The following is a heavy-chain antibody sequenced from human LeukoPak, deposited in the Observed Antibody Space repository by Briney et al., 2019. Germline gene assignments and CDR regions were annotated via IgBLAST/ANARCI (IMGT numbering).Heavy chain of an antibody. Sequence: SETLSLTCTVSGGSISSHNYYWGWIRQPPGKGLEWIGNIYYSGSTFYKSSLKSRVTISVDTSKNQFSLKLSSVTAADTAVYYCARTSGSYSHDYWGQGTLVTVSS. CDR2: IYYSGST. V-gene: IGHV4-39*07. J-gene: IGHJ4*02. CDR1: GGSISSHNYY. CDR3: ARTSGSYSHDY. D-gene: IGHD1-26*01.